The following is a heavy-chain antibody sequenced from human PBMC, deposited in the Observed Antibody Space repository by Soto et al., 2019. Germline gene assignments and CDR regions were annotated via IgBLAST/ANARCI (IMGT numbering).Heavy chain of an antibody. CDR2: TYYRSKWYN. D-gene: IGHD2-21*01. V-gene: IGHV6-1*01. Sequence: PSQTLSLTCAISGDRVSSNSSAWNWIRQSPSRGLAWLGRTYYRSKWYNDYAVYVKSRIPINPDTSKNKISLQLNSVTPEDTAVYYCASGRDIYGAFCAHFEYWGLGIFVTFSS. J-gene: IGHJ4*02. CDR3: ASGRDIYGAFCAHFEY. CDR1: GDRVSSNSSA.